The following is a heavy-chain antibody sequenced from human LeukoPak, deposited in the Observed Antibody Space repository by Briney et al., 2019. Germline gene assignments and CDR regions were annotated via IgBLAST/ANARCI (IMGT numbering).Heavy chain of an antibody. D-gene: IGHD3-16*01. CDR3: AVREGFDQGGFASYFDN. Sequence: SVKVSCKTSLGTFSSDVINWVRQAPGQGLEWMGEIFSIFGTHTTAQKIQGRNTITPDGFTSTAYMGLSGLRSEDTAVYYCAVREGFDQGGFASYFDNWGQGTQVTVSS. V-gene: IGHV1-69*01. CDR2: IFSIFGTH. J-gene: IGHJ4*02. CDR1: LGTFSSDV.